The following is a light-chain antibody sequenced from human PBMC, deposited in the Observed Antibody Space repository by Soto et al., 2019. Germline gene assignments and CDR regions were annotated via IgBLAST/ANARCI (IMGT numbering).Light chain of an antibody. CDR1: QSISSY. V-gene: IGKV3-11*01. CDR2: DAS. Sequence: EVVLTQSPDTLSLPPGERATLPCRASQSISSYLAWYQQKPGQAPRLLIYDASSRATGIPARFSGSGSGTDFTLTISSLEPEDVAVYYCQQRSNWPFTLGPGTKVDIK. J-gene: IGKJ3*01. CDR3: QQRSNWPFT.